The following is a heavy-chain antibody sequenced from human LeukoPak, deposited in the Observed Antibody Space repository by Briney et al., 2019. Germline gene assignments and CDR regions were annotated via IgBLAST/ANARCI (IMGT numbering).Heavy chain of an antibody. J-gene: IGHJ1*01. Sequence: GGSLRLSCAASGSTVNTNHMHWVRQAPGKGLEWVSTIYNGGSTYYVDSVKGRFTISRDNFKNTLYLQMNSLRAEDTAVYYCATSIVGFSYDEHFQHWGQGTLVTVSS. D-gene: IGHD1-26*01. CDR2: IYNGGST. CDR3: ATSIVGFSYDEHFQH. V-gene: IGHV3-53*01. CDR1: GSTVNTNH.